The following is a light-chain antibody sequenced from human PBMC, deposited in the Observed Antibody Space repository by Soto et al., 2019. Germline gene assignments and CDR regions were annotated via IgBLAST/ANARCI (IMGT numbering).Light chain of an antibody. J-gene: IGLJ2*01. CDR3: LLSYSSTRVV. Sequence: QAVVTQEPSLTVSPGGTVTLTCGSSTGDVTSGHYPYWFQQKPGQAPRTLIYDTSKKYSWTPARFSGSLLGGKAALTLSGAQPEDEAEYYCLLSYSSTRVVFGGGTKLTVL. V-gene: IGLV7-46*01. CDR2: DTS. CDR1: TGDVTSGHY.